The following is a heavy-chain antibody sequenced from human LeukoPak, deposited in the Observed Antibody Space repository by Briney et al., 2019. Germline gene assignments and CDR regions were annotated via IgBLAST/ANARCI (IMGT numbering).Heavy chain of an antibody. D-gene: IGHD6-19*01. J-gene: IGHJ4*02. CDR2: ISSSSSYI. V-gene: IGHV3-21*01. CDR3: ARDKVEGSGWYQFDY. Sequence: GGSLRLSCAASGFTFSSYSMNWVRQAPGKGLEWVSSISSSSSYIYYADSVKGRFTISRDNAKSSLYLQMNSLRAEDTAVYYCARDKVEGSGWYQFDYWGQGTLVTVSS. CDR1: GFTFSSYS.